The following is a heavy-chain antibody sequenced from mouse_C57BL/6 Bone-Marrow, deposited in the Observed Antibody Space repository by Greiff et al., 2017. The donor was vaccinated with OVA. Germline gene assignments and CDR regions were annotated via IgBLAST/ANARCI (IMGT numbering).Heavy chain of an antibody. CDR3: ARPLRTTYFDV. J-gene: IGHJ1*03. CDR1: GFTFSDYG. Sequence: EVHLVESGGGLVKPGGTLKLSCAASGFTFSDYGMHWVRQAPEKGLEWVAYISSGSSTIYYADTVKGRFTISRDNAKNTLFLQMTSLRSEDTAMYYCARPLRTTYFDVWGTGTTVTVSS. CDR2: ISSGSSTI. V-gene: IGHV5-17*01. D-gene: IGHD1-1*01.